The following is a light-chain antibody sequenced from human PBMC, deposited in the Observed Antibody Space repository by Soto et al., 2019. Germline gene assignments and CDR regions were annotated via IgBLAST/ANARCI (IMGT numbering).Light chain of an antibody. CDR2: AVS. CDR3: CSYTSLSTVV. Sequence: QSALTQPASVSGSPGQSITISCTGTSSDVGGYNHVSWYQHSPGKAPKLILFAVSDRPSGVSHRFSGSKSGNTASLTISGLQADDEAGYYCCSYTSLSTVVFGGGTKLTVL. J-gene: IGLJ2*01. CDR1: SSDVGGYNH. V-gene: IGLV2-14*01.